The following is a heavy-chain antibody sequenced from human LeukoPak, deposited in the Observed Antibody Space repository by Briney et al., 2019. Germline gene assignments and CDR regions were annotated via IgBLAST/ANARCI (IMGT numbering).Heavy chain of an antibody. D-gene: IGHD2-21*02. V-gene: IGHV1-46*01. J-gene: IGHJ4*02. CDR3: ARDPLYCGGDCYSDY. CDR1: GYTFTSYY. Sequence: ASVKVSCKASGYTFTSYYMHWVRQAPGQGLEWMGMINLSGGSTNYAQQFQGRVTMTRDTTTSTVYMELSSLRSDDTAVYYCARDPLYCGGDCYSDYWGQGTLVTVSS. CDR2: INLSGGST.